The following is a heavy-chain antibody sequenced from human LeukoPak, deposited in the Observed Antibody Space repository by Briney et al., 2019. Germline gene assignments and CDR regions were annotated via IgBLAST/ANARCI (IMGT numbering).Heavy chain of an antibody. CDR2: ISHDGSNK. V-gene: IGHV3-30-3*01. CDR1: GFTFSSYA. CDR3: ARPLFVATTYYFDY. J-gene: IGHJ4*02. Sequence: GRSLRLSCAASGFTFSSYAIHWVRQAPGKGLEWVAVISHDGSNKYYADSVKGRFTISRDNSKNTLYLQMNSLRAEDTAVYYCARPLFVATTYYFDYWGRGTLVTVSS. D-gene: IGHD5-12*01.